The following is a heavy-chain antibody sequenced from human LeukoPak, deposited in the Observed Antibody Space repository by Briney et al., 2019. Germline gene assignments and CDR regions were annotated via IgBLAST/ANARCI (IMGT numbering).Heavy chain of an antibody. V-gene: IGHV3-30-3*01. Sequence: GRSLRLSCAASGFTFSSYAMHWVRQAPGKGLEWVAVISYDGSNKYYADSVKGRLTISRDNSKNTLYLQMNSLRAEDTAVYYCASFAAGIGNLDYWGQGTLVTVSS. CDR2: ISYDGSNK. J-gene: IGHJ4*02. D-gene: IGHD6-13*01. CDR3: ASFAAGIGNLDY. CDR1: GFTFSSYA.